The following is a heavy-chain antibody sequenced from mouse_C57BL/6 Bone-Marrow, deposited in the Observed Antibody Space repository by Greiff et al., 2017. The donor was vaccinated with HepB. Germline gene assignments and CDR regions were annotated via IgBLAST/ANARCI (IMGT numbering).Heavy chain of an antibody. J-gene: IGHJ2*01. V-gene: IGHV1-18*01. CDR2: INPNNGGT. CDR3: AREESMGNGCYFDY. D-gene: IGHD2-10*02. Sequence: VQLQQSGPELVKPGASVKIPCKASGYTFTDYNMDWVKQSHGKSLEWIGDINPNNGGTIYNQKFKGKATLTVDKSSSTAYMELRSLTSEDTAVYYCAREESMGNGCYFDYWGQGTTLTVSS. CDR1: GYTFTDYN.